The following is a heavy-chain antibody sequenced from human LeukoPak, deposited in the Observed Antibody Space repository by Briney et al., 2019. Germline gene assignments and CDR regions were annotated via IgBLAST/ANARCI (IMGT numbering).Heavy chain of an antibody. CDR1: GFTFSSYA. J-gene: IGHJ4*02. Sequence: GGSLRLSCAASGFTFSSYAMSWVRQAPGKGLEWVANIKQDGSEKYYVDSVKGRFTISRDNAKNSLSLQMNSLRAEDTAVYYCARGRCSSASCFFDYWGQGTLVTVSS. V-gene: IGHV3-7*01. D-gene: IGHD2-2*01. CDR2: IKQDGSEK. CDR3: ARGRCSSASCFFDY.